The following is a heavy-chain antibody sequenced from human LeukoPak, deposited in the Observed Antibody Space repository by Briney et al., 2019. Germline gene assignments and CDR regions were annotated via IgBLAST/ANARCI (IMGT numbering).Heavy chain of an antibody. CDR1: GFTFSSYW. D-gene: IGHD3-9*01. CDR2: IKQDGSEK. V-gene: IGHV3-7*03. Sequence: GGSLRLSCAASGFTFSSYWMSWVRQAPGKGLEWVANIKQDGSEKYYVDSVKGRFTISRDNAKNSLYLQMNSLRAEDTAVYYCAREGTKYYDILTGRSKGAEYFQHWGQGTLVTVSS. CDR3: AREGTKYYDILTGRSKGAEYFQH. J-gene: IGHJ1*01.